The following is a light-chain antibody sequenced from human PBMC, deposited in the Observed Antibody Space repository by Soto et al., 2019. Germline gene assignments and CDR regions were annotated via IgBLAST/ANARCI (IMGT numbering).Light chain of an antibody. J-gene: IGKJ2*01. CDR1: QSVSSSY. CDR2: GAS. Sequence: EIVLTQSPGTLSLSPGERATLSCRASQSVSSSYLAWYQHKPGQAPRLLIYGASSRATGIPDRFSGSGSGTYFTLISSRLEPEDSAEYYCQQYGSSPHTFGQGTKLEIK. CDR3: QQYGSSPHT. V-gene: IGKV3-20*01.